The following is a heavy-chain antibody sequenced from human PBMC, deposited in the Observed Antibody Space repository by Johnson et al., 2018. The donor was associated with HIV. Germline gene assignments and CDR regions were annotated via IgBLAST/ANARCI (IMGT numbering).Heavy chain of an antibody. D-gene: IGHD3-9*01. V-gene: IGHV3-13*01. Sequence: VQLVESGGGLKQPGGSLRLSCAASGFTFSSYDMHWVRQATGKGLEWVSAIGTAGDTYYPGSVKGRFTISRENAKNSLYLQMNSLRAGDTAVYYCAKDWGERYFDWTYDAFDIWGQGTMVTVSS. CDR3: AKDWGERYFDWTYDAFDI. J-gene: IGHJ3*02. CDR1: GFTFSSYD. CDR2: IGTAGDT.